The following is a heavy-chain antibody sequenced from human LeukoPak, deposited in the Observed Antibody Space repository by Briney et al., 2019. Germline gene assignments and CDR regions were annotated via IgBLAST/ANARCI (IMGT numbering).Heavy chain of an antibody. V-gene: IGHV1-3*03. Sequence: ASVKVSCKASGYTFTSYAMHWVRQAPGQRLEWMGWINAGNGNTKYSQEFQGRVTITRDTSASTAYMELSSLRSEDMAVYYCARGTYLAAAGLYYYYYMDVWGKGTTVTVSS. CDR3: ARGTYLAAAGLYYYYYMDV. D-gene: IGHD6-13*01. CDR2: INAGNGNT. CDR1: GYTFTSYA. J-gene: IGHJ6*03.